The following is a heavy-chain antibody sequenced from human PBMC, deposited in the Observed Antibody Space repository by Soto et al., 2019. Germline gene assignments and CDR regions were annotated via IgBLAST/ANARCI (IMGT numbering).Heavy chain of an antibody. CDR3: ASGPDYYGMDV. CDR2: IYYSGST. CDR1: GGSISSSSYY. Sequence: SETLSLTCTVSGGSISSSSYYWGWIRQPPGKGLEWIGSIYYSGSTYYNPSLKSRVTISVDTSKNQFSLKLSSVTAADTAVYYCASGPDYYGMDVWGQGTTVT. J-gene: IGHJ6*02. V-gene: IGHV4-39*07.